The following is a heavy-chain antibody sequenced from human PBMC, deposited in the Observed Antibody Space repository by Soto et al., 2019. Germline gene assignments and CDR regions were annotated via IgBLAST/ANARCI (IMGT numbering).Heavy chain of an antibody. Sequence: LRLSCAASGFTFSSYGMDWVRQAPGKGLEWVAVISYDGSNKYYADSVKGRFTISRDNSKNTLYLQMNSLRAEDTAVYYCAKNPNSQGFDYWGQGTLVTVSS. CDR2: ISYDGSNK. J-gene: IGHJ4*02. CDR3: AKNPNSQGFDY. CDR1: GFTFSSYG. D-gene: IGHD2-21*01. V-gene: IGHV3-30*18.